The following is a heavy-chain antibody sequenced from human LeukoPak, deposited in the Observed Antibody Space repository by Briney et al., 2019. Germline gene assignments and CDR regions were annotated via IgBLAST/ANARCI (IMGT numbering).Heavy chain of an antibody. CDR2: IKQDGSEN. D-gene: IGHD4-23*01. J-gene: IGHJ4*02. V-gene: IGHV3-7*03. Sequence: GGSLRLSCAASGFTFSSYWMSWVRQAPGKGLEWVANIKQDGSENYFVDSVKGRFTISRDNSKNTLYLQMNSLRAEDTAVYYCAKIGGNVVFWGQGTLVTVSS. CDR1: GFTFSSYW. CDR3: AKIGGNVVF.